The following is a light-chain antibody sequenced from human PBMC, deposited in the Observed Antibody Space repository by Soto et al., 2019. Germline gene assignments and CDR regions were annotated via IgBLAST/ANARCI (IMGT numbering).Light chain of an antibody. J-gene: IGKJ4*01. V-gene: IGKV3-11*01. CDR2: SAS. Sequence: EIVLTQSPATLSLSPGERAALSCRASQSVSDLLAWYQQRPGQAPRLLIYSASNRVTGTPDRFSGSGSGTDFTLTISSLEPEDFAIYYCQQRSGWPPSFGGGTKVEIK. CDR3: QQRSGWPPS. CDR1: QSVSDL.